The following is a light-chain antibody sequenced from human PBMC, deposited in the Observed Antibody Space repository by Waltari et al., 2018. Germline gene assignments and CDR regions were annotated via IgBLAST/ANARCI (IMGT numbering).Light chain of an antibody. CDR3: QQRANWPPLT. CDR1: QSVYNF. CDR2: EAS. J-gene: IGKJ4*01. Sequence: EVVLTQSPATPSLSPGERATLSCRASQSVYNFLAWYQQKPGQAPRLLIYEASQRATGIPARFSGSGSGTDFTLTISNLEPEDVAVYYCQQRANWPPLTFGGGTKVEIK. V-gene: IGKV3-11*01.